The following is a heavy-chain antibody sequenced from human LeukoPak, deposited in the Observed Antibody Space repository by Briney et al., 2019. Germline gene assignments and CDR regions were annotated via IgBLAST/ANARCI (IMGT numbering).Heavy chain of an antibody. Sequence: GGSLRLSCAASGFTFSSYDMNWVRQAPGKGLEWVSAISGSGVSTYYADSVKGRFTISRDNSKNTLYLQMNSLRAEDTAVYYCAKERLAAYFDYWGQGTLVTVSS. J-gene: IGHJ4*02. CDR1: GFTFSSYD. V-gene: IGHV3-23*01. CDR2: ISGSGVST. CDR3: AKERLAAYFDY. D-gene: IGHD6-6*01.